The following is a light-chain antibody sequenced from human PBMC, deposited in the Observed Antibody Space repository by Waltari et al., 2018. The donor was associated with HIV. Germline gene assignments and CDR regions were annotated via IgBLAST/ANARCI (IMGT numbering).Light chain of an antibody. CDR1: IGDVGGYDY. J-gene: IGLJ3*02. Sequence: PSASGSPGQSLTISCTGTIGDVGGYDYVSWYQQHPGKAPKLLIYEVSQWPSGVPARFSGSKSGNTASLTVSGLQAEDEADYHCMSYTGHNRWVFGGGTKLTVL. CDR2: EVS. V-gene: IGLV2-8*01. CDR3: MSYTGHNRWV.